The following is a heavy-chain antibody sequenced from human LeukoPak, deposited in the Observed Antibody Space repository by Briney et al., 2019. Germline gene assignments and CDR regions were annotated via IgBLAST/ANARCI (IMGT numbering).Heavy chain of an antibody. CDR1: GGSVSSGSYY. V-gene: IGHV4-61*01. CDR3: ARSQGVYYYGSGSPQPYFLH. CDR2: IYYSGST. D-gene: IGHD3-10*01. J-gene: IGHJ1*01. Sequence: SETLSLTCTVSGGSVSSGSYYWSWIRQPPGKGLEWIGYIYYSGSTNYNPSLKSRVTISVDTSKNQFSLKLSSVTAADTAVYYCARSQGVYYYGSGSPQPYFLHWGQGTLVTVPS.